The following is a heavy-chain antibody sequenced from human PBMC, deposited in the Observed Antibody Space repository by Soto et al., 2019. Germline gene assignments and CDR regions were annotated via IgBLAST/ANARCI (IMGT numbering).Heavy chain of an antibody. Sequence: QVQLVQSGPEVKKPGASVKVSCKASGYTFTGYYMHWVRQAPGQGLEWMGWINPNSGGTNYAQKFQGWVTMTRDTSISTAYMELSRLRSNDTAVYYCARSLGGSYYPDNWFDPWGQGTLVTVSS. V-gene: IGHV1-2*04. D-gene: IGHD1-26*01. J-gene: IGHJ5*02. CDR2: INPNSGGT. CDR1: GYTFTGYY. CDR3: ARSLGGSYYPDNWFDP.